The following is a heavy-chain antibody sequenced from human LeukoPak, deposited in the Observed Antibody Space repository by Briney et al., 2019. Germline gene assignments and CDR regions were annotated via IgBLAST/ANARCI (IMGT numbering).Heavy chain of an antibody. CDR2: ISYDGSNK. J-gene: IGHJ4*02. Sequence: AGGSLRLSCAASGFTFSSYGMHWVRQAPGKGLEWVAVISYDGSNKYYVDSVKGRFTISRDNSKNTLYLQMNSLRAEDTAVYYCARDSGIAAAGTFFDYWGQGTLVTASS. V-gene: IGHV3-30*03. D-gene: IGHD6-13*01. CDR3: ARDSGIAAAGTFFDY. CDR1: GFTFSSYG.